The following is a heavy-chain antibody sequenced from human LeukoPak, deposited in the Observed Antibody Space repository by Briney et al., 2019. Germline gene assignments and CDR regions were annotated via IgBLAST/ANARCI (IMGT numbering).Heavy chain of an antibody. CDR2: IKQDGSEK. Sequence: PGGSLRLSCAASGFTFSSYWMSWVRQAPGKGLEWVANIKQDGSEKYYVDSVKGRFTISRDNAKSSLYLQMNSLRAEDTAVYYCAREEMAASSGIRSDVWGKGTTVTVSS. D-gene: IGHD6-13*01. J-gene: IGHJ6*04. V-gene: IGHV3-7*01. CDR1: GFTFSSYW. CDR3: AREEMAASSGIRSDV.